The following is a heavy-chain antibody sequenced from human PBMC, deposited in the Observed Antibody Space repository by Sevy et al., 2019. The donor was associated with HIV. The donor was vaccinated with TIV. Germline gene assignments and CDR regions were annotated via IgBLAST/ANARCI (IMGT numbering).Heavy chain of an antibody. CDR3: AHRRDDTVVMVYGDFDY. CDR2: IYWDDDK. CDR1: GFSLATSGVV. Sequence: SGPTLVNPTQTLTLTCTLSGFSLATSGVVVGWIRQPPGKALEWLALIYWDDDKRYSPSLKSRLTITKDSSKNQVVLTMTNMDPVDTATYYCAHRRDDTVVMVYGDFDYWGQGALVTVSS. J-gene: IGHJ4*02. V-gene: IGHV2-5*02. D-gene: IGHD2-8*01.